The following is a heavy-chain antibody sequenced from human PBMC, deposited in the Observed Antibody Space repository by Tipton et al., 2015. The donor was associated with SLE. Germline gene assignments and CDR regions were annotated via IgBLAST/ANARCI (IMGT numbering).Heavy chain of an antibody. CDR1: GGSISSSSYY. CDR3: ARGGEGIAVAYDAFDI. CDR2: IYYSGST. D-gene: IGHD6-19*01. V-gene: IGHV4-39*07. J-gene: IGHJ3*02. Sequence: LRLSCTVSGGSISSSSYYWGWIRQPPGKGLEWIGSIYYSGSTYYNPSLKSRVTISVDTSKNQFSLKLSSVTAADTAVYYCARGGEGIAVAYDAFDIWGQGTMVTVSS.